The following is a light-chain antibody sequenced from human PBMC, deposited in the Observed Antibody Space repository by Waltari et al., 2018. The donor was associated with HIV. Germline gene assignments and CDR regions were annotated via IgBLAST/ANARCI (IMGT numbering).Light chain of an antibody. CDR2: DTS. J-gene: IGLJ2*01. Sequence: QAVVTQEPSLTVSPGGTVTLTCASSTGAVTSGNCPYCFQRRPGQAPKTLLYDTSNRHSWTPARFSGSLLGGKAALTLSGAQFEDEADYFCLLSFNGVVVFGGGTSLTVL. CDR3: LLSFNGVVV. CDR1: TGAVTSGNC. V-gene: IGLV7-46*01.